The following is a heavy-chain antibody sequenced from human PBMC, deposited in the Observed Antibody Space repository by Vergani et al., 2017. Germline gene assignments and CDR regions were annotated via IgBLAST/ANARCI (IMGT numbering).Heavy chain of an antibody. Sequence: EVELVQSGPEMRKPGESLKISCKGSEYSFGNYWIGWVRQMPGKGLEWMGIIYPADSDTRYSPSFQVQVTISADKPISTAFLQWDSLKASDTALYYCARHTTYTDSWGQGTLVTVSS. J-gene: IGHJ4*02. CDR1: EYSFGNYW. CDR3: ARHTTYTDS. D-gene: IGHD1-1*01. CDR2: IYPADSDT. V-gene: IGHV5-51*04.